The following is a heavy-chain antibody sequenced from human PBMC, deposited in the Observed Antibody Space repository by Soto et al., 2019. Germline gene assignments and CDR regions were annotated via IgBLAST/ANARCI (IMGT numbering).Heavy chain of an antibody. CDR1: GYTFTSYG. Sequence: ASAKVSCKASGYTFTSYGISWVRQAPGQGLEWMGWISAYNGNTNYAQKLQGRVTMTTDTSTSTAYMELRSLRSDDTAVYYCARDYDFWSGYYSDYWGQGTLVTVSS. CDR2: ISAYNGNT. V-gene: IGHV1-18*01. CDR3: ARDYDFWSGYYSDY. J-gene: IGHJ4*02. D-gene: IGHD3-3*01.